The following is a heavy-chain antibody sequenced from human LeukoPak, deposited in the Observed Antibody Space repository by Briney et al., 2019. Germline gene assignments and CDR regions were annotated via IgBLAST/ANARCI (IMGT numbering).Heavy chain of an antibody. CDR2: INPNSGGT. J-gene: IGHJ4*02. CDR3: AKDHSIGIFDS. CDR1: GYTFIGYY. Sequence: ASVKVSCKASGYTFIGYYMHWVRQAPGQGLEWMGWINPNSGGTNYAQKFQGRVTMTRDRSISTAYMELSRLRSDDTAVYYCAKDHSIGIFDSWGQGTLVTVSS. D-gene: IGHD4-11*01. V-gene: IGHV1-2*02.